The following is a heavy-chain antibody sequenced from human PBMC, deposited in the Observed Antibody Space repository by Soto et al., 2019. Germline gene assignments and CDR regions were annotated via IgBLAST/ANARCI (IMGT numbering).Heavy chain of an antibody. CDR2: ISARGGST. D-gene: IGHD1-26*01. J-gene: IGHJ4*02. Sequence: EVQLLESGGDLVQPGGSLRLACAASGFSFSSHAMVWVRQAPGKGLEWVAVISARGGSTYFADSVKGRFTISRDNSKNVLLLELNGLRAADSAIDFCAKGSIDYRASVAHLGQGTLALVSA. CDR3: AKGSIDYRASVAH. V-gene: IGHV3-23*01. CDR1: GFSFSSHA.